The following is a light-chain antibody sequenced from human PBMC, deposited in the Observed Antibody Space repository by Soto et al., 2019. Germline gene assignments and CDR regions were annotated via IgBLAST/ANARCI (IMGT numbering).Light chain of an antibody. J-gene: IGLJ2*01. Sequence: QSVLTQPASVSGSPGQSITTSCSGTSRDIGTYKYVSWYQQYPGKAPKLMIYDVSDRPSGVSNRFSGSKSGNTASLTISGLQAEDEADYYCSSYTSSSTQVFGGGTKVTV. CDR1: SRDIGTYKY. CDR3: SSYTSSSTQV. CDR2: DVS. V-gene: IGLV2-14*01.